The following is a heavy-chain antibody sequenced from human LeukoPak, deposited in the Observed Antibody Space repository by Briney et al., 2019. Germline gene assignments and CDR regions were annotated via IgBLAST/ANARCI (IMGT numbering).Heavy chain of an antibody. CDR1: GFTFSSYA. Sequence: GRSLRLSCAASGFTFSSYAMHWVRQAPGKGLEWVAVISYDGSNKYSADSLKGQGRFTISRDNSKNTLFLEMNSLRPEDTAVYYCAKYAAAGAYDRHSEIDSWGQGTLVTVSS. V-gene: IGHV3-30*04. CDR2: ISYDGSNK. D-gene: IGHD3-22*01. J-gene: IGHJ4*02. CDR3: AKYAAAGAYDRHSEIDS.